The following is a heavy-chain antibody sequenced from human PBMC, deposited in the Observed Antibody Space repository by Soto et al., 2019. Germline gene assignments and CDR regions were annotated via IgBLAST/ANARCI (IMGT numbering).Heavy chain of an antibody. Sequence: QLQLQESGPGLVKPSETLSLTCTVSGGSISSSSYYWGWIRQPPGKGLEWIGSIYYSGSTYYNPSLKSRVTISVDTSKNQFSLKLSSVTAADTAVYYCARLSAAAVVWFDPWGQGTLVTVSS. J-gene: IGHJ5*02. CDR1: GGSISSSSYY. D-gene: IGHD6-13*01. CDR3: ARLSAAAVVWFDP. V-gene: IGHV4-39*01. CDR2: IYYSGST.